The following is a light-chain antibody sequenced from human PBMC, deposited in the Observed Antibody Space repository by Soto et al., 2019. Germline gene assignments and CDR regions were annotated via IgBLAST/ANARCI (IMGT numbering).Light chain of an antibody. CDR2: RNN. CDR3: AAWDDSLSGRV. V-gene: IGLV1-47*01. J-gene: IGLJ1*01. Sequence: QSVLTQPPSASGIPGQRVTISCSGSSSNIGSNYVYWYQQLPGTAPKLLIYRNNQPPSGVPDRFSGSKSGTSASLAISGLRSEDEADYYCAAWDDSLSGRVFGTGTKLTVL. CDR1: SSNIGSNY.